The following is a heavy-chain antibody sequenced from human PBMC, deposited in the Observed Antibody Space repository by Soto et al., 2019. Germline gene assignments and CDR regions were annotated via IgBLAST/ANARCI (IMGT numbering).Heavy chain of an antibody. D-gene: IGHD3-22*01. Sequence: QVRLQQWGAGLLKPSETLSLTCAVYGGSFSGYYWSWIRQPPGKGLEWIGEINHSGSTNYNPSLKSRVTISVDTSKNQFSLKLSSVTAADTAVYYCARVRSGDSSGYYYYYYGMDVWGQGTTVTVSS. CDR2: INHSGST. CDR3: ARVRSGDSSGYYYYYYGMDV. CDR1: GGSFSGYY. V-gene: IGHV4-34*01. J-gene: IGHJ6*02.